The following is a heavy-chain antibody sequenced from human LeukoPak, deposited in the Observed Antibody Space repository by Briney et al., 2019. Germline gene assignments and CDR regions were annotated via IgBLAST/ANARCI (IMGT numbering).Heavy chain of an antibody. CDR2: IKQDGSEK. Sequence: GGSLRLSCVASGFTFSFYWMAWVRQAPGKGLEWVANIKQDGSEKYYVDSARGRFTISRDNAKNSLYLQMNSLRAEDTAVYYCARDEHQYYSESSVRFDFWGQGVLVTASS. CDR3: ARDEHQYYSESSVRFDF. J-gene: IGHJ4*02. CDR1: GFTFSFYW. D-gene: IGHD3-22*01. V-gene: IGHV3-7*04.